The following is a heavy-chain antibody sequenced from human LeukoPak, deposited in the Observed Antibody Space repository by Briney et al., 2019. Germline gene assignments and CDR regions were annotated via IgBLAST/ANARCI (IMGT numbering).Heavy chain of an antibody. J-gene: IGHJ1*01. CDR3: AKDRGY. D-gene: IGHD5-12*01. CDR2: LSGSGSST. V-gene: IGHV3-23*01. Sequence: GGSLRLSCAASGFTFSSCPMSWVRQAPGKGLECVSTLSGSGSSTYYADSVKGRFTISRDNSKNTLYLQMSSLRAEDTALYYCAKDRGYWGQGTLVTVSS. CDR1: GFTFSSCP.